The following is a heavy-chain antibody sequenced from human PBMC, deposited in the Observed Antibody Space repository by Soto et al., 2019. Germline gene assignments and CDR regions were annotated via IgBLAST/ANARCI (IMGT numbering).Heavy chain of an antibody. Sequence: GGSPRLSCAASGFIFTSYAMSWVRQGPGKGLVWVSRINGDGSSTSYADSVKGRFTISRDNAKNMLYLQVNSLRADDTAVYYCAGSPGLSRISGTTLGAWGQGTLVTVSS. CDR2: INGDGSST. D-gene: IGHD1-7*01. V-gene: IGHV3-74*01. CDR3: AGSPGLSRISGTTLGA. CDR1: GFIFTSYA. J-gene: IGHJ5*01.